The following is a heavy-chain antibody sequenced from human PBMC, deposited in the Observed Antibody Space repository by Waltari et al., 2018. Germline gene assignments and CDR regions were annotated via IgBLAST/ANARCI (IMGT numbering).Heavy chain of an antibody. CDR2: TYYRSQWYN. CDR1: GDSVSNNIFA. CDR3: VRDGPTYASFEY. Sequence: QVQLQQSGPGLVKPSQTLSLTCAISGDSVSNNIFAWNWVRQSPSRGLEWLGRTYYRSQWYNDYAVSVKSRISFNADTSKNQFSLHLNSVTPEDTAVYYCVRDGPTYASFEYWGLGTLVTVSS. J-gene: IGHJ4*02. V-gene: IGHV6-1*01. D-gene: IGHD2-2*01.